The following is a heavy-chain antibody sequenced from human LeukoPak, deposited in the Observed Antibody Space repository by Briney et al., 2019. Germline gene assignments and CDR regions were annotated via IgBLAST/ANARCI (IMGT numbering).Heavy chain of an antibody. CDR2: ISAYNGNT. J-gene: IGHJ4*02. CDR1: GYTFTSYG. Sequence: ASVKVSCKASGYTFTSYGISWVRQAPGQGLEWMGWISAYNGNTNYVQKLQGRVTMTTDTSTSTAYMELRSLRSDDTAVYYCARDRGNYYDSSGYFPFDYWGQGTLVTVSS. D-gene: IGHD3-22*01. CDR3: ARDRGNYYDSSGYFPFDY. V-gene: IGHV1-18*01.